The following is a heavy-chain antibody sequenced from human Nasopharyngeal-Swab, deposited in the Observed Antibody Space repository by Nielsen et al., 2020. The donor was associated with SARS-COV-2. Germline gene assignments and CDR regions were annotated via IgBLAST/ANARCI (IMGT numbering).Heavy chain of an antibody. D-gene: IGHD3-10*01. CDR3: AKREITMVRGVIGYFDY. CDR2: ISGSGGST. Sequence: WIRQCPGNGLEWVSAISGSGGSTYYADSVKGRFTISRDNSKNTLYLQMNSLRAEDTAVYYCAKREITMVRGVIGYFDYWGQGTLVTVSS. J-gene: IGHJ4*02. V-gene: IGHV3-23*01.